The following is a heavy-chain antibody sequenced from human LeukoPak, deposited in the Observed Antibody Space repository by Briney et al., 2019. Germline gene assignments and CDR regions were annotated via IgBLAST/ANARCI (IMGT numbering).Heavy chain of an antibody. CDR1: GGSFSGFY. Sequence: SETLSLTCAVYGGSFSGFYWSWIRQPPGKGLEWLGYIYYSGSSNYNPSLKSRVTISVDKSKNQFSLKLSSVTAADTAVYYCARDLLGWSSPRWGQGTMVTVSS. CDR3: ARDLLGWSSPR. D-gene: IGHD3-3*01. J-gene: IGHJ3*01. CDR2: IYYSGSS. V-gene: IGHV4-34*11.